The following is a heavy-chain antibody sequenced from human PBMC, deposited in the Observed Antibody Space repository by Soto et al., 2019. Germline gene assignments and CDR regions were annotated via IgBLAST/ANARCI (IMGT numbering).Heavy chain of an antibody. J-gene: IGHJ5*01. CDR3: VSWVSTHLDS. V-gene: IGHV3-23*01. CDR1: RFTSGYHA. CDR2: ISSKDENT. Sequence: GGSLRLSCAASRFTSGYHAMNWVRQASGNGPEWVTTISSKDENTHYADSVKGRLIISSAKSSDTVALQMNSLRQEDTAIYDCVSWVSTHLDSGGQGXL. D-gene: IGHD6-13*01.